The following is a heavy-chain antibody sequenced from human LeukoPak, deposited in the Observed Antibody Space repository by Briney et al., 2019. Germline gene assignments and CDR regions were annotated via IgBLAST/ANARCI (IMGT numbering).Heavy chain of an antibody. CDR3: AKTSQLGSYNWFDP. J-gene: IGHJ5*02. D-gene: IGHD1-1*01. Sequence: KPSETLSLTCTVSGGSISSSSYYWGWIRQPPGKGLEWIGSIYYSGSTYYNPSLKGRVIISRDTSKNQFSLDLTSVTAADTAVYYCAKTSQLGSYNWFDPWGQGNLVTVSS. CDR2: IYYSGST. CDR1: GGSISSSSYY. V-gene: IGHV4-39*07.